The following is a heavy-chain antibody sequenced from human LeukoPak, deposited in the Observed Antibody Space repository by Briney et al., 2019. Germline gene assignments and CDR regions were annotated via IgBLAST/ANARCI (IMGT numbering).Heavy chain of an antibody. CDR1: GFTFSSYG. V-gene: IGHV3-30*03. CDR3: ARESPNDYGGHSAAFDI. Sequence: PGRSLRLSCAASGFTFSSYGMHWVRQAPGKGLEWVAVISYDGSNKYYADSVKGRFTISRDNSKNTLYLQMNSLRAEDTAVYYCARESPNDYGGHSAAFDIWGQGTMVTVSS. CDR2: ISYDGSNK. J-gene: IGHJ3*02. D-gene: IGHD4-23*01.